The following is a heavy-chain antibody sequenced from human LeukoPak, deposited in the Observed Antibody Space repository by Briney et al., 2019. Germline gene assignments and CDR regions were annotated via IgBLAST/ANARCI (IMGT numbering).Heavy chain of an antibody. CDR3: AREAKSGSISGDDAFDI. V-gene: IGHV3-74*01. CDR2: INGEGRST. J-gene: IGHJ3*02. CDR1: GVTFSTYW. D-gene: IGHD6-19*01. Sequence: PGGSLRLSCAASGVTFSTYWMHWVRQAPGKGLVWVSRINGEGRSTSHADSVKGRFTISRDNAKNTLYLQMNSLRAEDTAVYYCAREAKSGSISGDDAFDIWGQGTMVTVSS.